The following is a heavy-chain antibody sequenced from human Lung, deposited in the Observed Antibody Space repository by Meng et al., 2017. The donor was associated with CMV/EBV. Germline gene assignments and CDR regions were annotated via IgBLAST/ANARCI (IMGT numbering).Heavy chain of an antibody. Sequence: CTVSGGSVSSGSYYWSWIRQTPGKGLEWIGYIYYSGSTNYNPSLKSRVTISVDTSKNQFSLKLSSVTAADTAVYYCARDHGSGTVDYWGQGTLVTVSS. CDR1: GGSVSSGSYY. CDR3: ARDHGSGTVDY. CDR2: IYYSGST. D-gene: IGHD3-10*01. V-gene: IGHV4-61*01. J-gene: IGHJ4*02.